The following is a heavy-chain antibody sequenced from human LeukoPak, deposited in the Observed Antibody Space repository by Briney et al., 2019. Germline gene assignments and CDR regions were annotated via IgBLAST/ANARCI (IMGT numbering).Heavy chain of an antibody. D-gene: IGHD3-16*02. V-gene: IGHV4-59*08. Sequence: SETLSLTCTVSGGSIGTFYWSWIRQSPGKGLEWIGYIYVTGTRYNPYLQSRVTISVDRSRNQFFLKMSSVTAADTAVYYCARHIGGGIEDMDVWGKGTKVIVSS. J-gene: IGHJ6*03. CDR3: ARHIGGGIEDMDV. CDR2: IYVTGT. CDR1: GGSIGTFY.